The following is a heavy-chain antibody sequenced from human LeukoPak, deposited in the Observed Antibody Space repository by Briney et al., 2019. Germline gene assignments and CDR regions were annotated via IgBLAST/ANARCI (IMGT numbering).Heavy chain of an antibody. D-gene: IGHD2-15*01. CDR1: GYTFSSYG. CDR3: ARAHCSGGACPNWLDP. Sequence: GASVKVSCKASGYTFSSYGISWVRQAPGQGLEWMGWINSYNGNTNYAQKFQGRATMTRDTSTSTVYMELSSLRSDDTAVYYCARAHCSGGACPNWLDPWGQGTLVTVSS. CDR2: INSYNGNT. J-gene: IGHJ5*02. V-gene: IGHV1-18*01.